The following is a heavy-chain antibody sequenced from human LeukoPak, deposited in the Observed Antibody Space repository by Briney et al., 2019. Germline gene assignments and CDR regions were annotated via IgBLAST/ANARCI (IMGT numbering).Heavy chain of an antibody. J-gene: IGHJ4*02. Sequence: GGSLRLSCAASGFTFDDYGMSWVRQAPGKGLEWVSGINWNGGSTGYADSVKGRFTISRDNAKNSLYLQMNSLRAEDTAVYYCASYYYDPFDYWGQGTLVTVSS. CDR2: INWNGGST. CDR3: ASYYYDPFDY. D-gene: IGHD3-22*01. V-gene: IGHV3-20*04. CDR1: GFTFDDYG.